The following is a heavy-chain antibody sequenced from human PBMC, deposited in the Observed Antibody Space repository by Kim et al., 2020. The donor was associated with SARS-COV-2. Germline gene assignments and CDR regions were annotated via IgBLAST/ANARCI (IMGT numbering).Heavy chain of an antibody. D-gene: IGHD6-13*01. CDR1: GGSFSGYY. J-gene: IGHJ4*02. V-gene: IGHV4-34*01. Sequence: SETLSLTCAVYGGSFSGYYWSWIRQPPGKGLEWIGEINHSGSTNYNPSLKSRVTISVDTSKNQFSLKLSSVTAADTAVYYCARELPYSSSWYVLDYWCQGTLVTVSS. CDR3: ARELPYSSSWYVLDY. CDR2: INHSGST.